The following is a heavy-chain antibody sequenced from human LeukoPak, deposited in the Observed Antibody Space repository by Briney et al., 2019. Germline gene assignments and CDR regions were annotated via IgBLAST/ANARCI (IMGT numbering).Heavy chain of an antibody. CDR2: INHSGST. V-gene: IGHV4-34*01. Sequence: SETLSLTCAVYGGSFSGYYWSWIRQPPGKGLERIGEINHSGSTNYNPSLKSRVTISVDTSKNQFSLKTSAVTAADTAVYYCARAPGYYYDSSGYCLDYWGQGSMVTVSS. CDR1: GGSFSGYY. CDR3: ARAPGYYYDSSGYCLDY. D-gene: IGHD3-22*01. J-gene: IGHJ4*02.